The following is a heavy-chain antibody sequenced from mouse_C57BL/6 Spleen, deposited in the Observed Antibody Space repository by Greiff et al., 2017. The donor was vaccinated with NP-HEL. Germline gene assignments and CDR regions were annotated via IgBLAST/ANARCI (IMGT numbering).Heavy chain of an antibody. V-gene: IGHV1-72*01. CDR2: IDPNLFST. CDR1: LSTPPIHL. J-gene: IGHJ2*01. CDR3: ASGSSVPYFDY. D-gene: IGHD1-1*01. Sequence: QVQLQQPGAELVNPAASVKLSCKASLSTPPIHLIHFLTPLPLRVLEWIGRIDPNLFSTKYNEKFKSKATLTVDKPSSTAYMQLSSLTSEDSAVYYCASGSSVPYFDYWGQGTTLTVSS.